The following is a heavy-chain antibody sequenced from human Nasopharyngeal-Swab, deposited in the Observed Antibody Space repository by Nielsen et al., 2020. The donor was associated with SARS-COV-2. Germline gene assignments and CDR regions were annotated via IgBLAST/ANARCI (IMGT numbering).Heavy chain of an antibody. V-gene: IGHV3-53*01. D-gene: IGHD2-15*01. CDR3: AIEKVVVVAAGGWYYGMDV. CDR2: IYSGGST. J-gene: IGHJ6*02. Sequence: VRQAPGKGLEWVSVIYSGGSTYYADSVKGRFTISRDNSKNTLYLQMNSLRAEDTAVYYCAIEKVVVVAAGGWYYGMDVWGQGTTVPSP.